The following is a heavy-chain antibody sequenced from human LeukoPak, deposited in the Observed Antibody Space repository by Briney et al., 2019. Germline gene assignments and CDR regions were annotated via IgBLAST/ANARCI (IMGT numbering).Heavy chain of an antibody. Sequence: GGSLRLSCAAFGFMFSDYFMSWIRQAPGKELEGISYISGNSKYTKYADSVKGRFTISRDNAKKSLYLQMNSLRAEDTAVYYCARDNGNKYYFDYWGQGTLVTVSS. D-gene: IGHD2-8*01. V-gene: IGHV3-11*05. J-gene: IGHJ4*02. CDR1: GFMFSDYF. CDR3: ARDNGNKYYFDY. CDR2: ISGNSKYT.